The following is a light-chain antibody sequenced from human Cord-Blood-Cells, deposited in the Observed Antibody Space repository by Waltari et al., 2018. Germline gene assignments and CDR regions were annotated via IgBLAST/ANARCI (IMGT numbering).Light chain of an antibody. J-gene: IGLJ2*01. V-gene: IGLV1-40*01. CDR1: RSNIGAGYD. Sequence: QSVLTQPPSVSGAPGQRVTIPRTGSRSNIGAGYDVHWYQQLPGTAPKLLIYGNSNRPSGVPDRFSGSKSGTSASLAITGLQAEDEADYYCQSYDSSLSGSVFGGGTKLTVL. CDR3: QSYDSSLSGSV. CDR2: GNS.